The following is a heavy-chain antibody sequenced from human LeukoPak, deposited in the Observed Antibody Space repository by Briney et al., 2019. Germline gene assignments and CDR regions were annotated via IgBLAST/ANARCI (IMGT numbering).Heavy chain of an antibody. J-gene: IGHJ4*02. CDR1: GYTFTSYY. CDR3: ARALRMATIPGVNMNYFDY. V-gene: IGHV1-46*01. D-gene: IGHD5-24*01. Sequence: ASVKVSCKASGYTFTSYYMHWVRQAPGQRLEWMGIINPIGGSTIYAQKFQGRVTMTRDTSTSTVYMELSSLRSDDTAVYYCARALRMATIPGVNMNYFDYWGQGTLVTVSS. CDR2: INPIGGST.